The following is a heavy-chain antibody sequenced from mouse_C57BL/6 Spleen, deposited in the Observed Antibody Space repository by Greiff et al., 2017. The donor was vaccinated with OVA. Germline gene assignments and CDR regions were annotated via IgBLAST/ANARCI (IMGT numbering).Heavy chain of an antibody. D-gene: IGHD2-5*01. CDR1: GYTFTSYW. CDR2: IHPSDSDT. V-gene: IGHV1-74*01. J-gene: IGHJ3*01. CDR3: APYYSNYGGGWFAD. Sequence: VQLQQPGAELVKPGASVKVSCKASGYTFTSYWMHWVKQRPGQGLEWIGWIHPSDSDTNYNQQFKGKATLTVAKSSSPAYMQLSSLTSEASAVSYCAPYYSNYGGGWFADWGQGTLVTVSA.